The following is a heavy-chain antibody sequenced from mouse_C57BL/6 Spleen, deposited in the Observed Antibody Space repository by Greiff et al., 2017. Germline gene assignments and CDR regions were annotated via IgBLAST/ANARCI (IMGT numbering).Heavy chain of an antibody. D-gene: IGHD1-1*02. CDR2: IHPNSGST. CDR3: ARGNDYSSFAD. Sequence: VQLQQPGAELVKPGASVKLSCKASGFTFKSYWMHWVKQRPGQGLEWIGKIHPNSGSTNYNEKFQSKATLTVDKSSSTAYMQLSSLTSEDSAVYYCARGNDYSSFADWGQGTLVTVSA. J-gene: IGHJ3*01. CDR1: GFTFKSYW. V-gene: IGHV1-64*01.